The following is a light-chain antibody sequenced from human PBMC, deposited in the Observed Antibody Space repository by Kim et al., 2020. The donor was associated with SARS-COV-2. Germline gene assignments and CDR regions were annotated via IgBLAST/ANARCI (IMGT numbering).Light chain of an antibody. Sequence: EIVLTQSPATLSVSPGERATLSCRASQSVSSNLAWYQQKPGQAPRLLIYGASTRATGIPARFSGSGSGTEFTLTISSLQSEDFAVYYCQQYNDWPPEYTWGQGTKRE. J-gene: IGKJ2*01. CDR3: QQYNDWPPEYT. CDR2: GAS. CDR1: QSVSSN. V-gene: IGKV3-15*01.